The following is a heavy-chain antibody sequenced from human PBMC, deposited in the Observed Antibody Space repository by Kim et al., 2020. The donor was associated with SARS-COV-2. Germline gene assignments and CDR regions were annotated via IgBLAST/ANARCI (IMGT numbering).Heavy chain of an antibody. CDR1: GYTLTSYG. CDR3: ARDSRNIAVAGANVLFDY. J-gene: IGHJ4*02. CDR2: ISAYNGNT. D-gene: IGHD6-19*01. V-gene: IGHV1-18*04. Sequence: ASVKVSCKASGYTLTSYGISWVRQAPGQGLEWMGWISAYNGNTNYAQKLQGRVTMTTDTSTSTAYMELRSLRSDDTAVYYCARDSRNIAVAGANVLFDYWGQGTLVTVSS.